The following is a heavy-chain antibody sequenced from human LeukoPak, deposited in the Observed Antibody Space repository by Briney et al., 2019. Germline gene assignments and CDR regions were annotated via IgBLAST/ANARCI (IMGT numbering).Heavy chain of an antibody. J-gene: IGHJ4*02. CDR1: GFTFTSSA. Sequence: GASVKVSCKASGFTFTSSAVQWVRQARGQRLEWIGWIVVGSGNTNYAQKFQERVTITRDMSTSTAYMELSSLRSEDTAVYYCAADRTSTSCCPFDYWGQGTLVTVSS. D-gene: IGHD2-2*01. CDR2: IVVGSGNT. V-gene: IGHV1-58*01. CDR3: AADRTSTSCCPFDY.